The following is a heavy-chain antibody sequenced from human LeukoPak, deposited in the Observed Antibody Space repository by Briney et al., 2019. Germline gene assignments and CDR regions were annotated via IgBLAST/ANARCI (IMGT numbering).Heavy chain of an antibody. CDR2: ISNRGRT. CDR1: DDSMRSDSYY. CDR3: GGGDNPKPPPPLIGYYYMDV. Sequence: SETLSLTCAVSDDSMRSDSYYWGWTRQSPGKALEWIGSISNRGRTLYNPSLKSRVTISVDTSRNQFSLKLSSVTASDSALYSLGGGDNPKPPPPLIGYYYMDVWGKGTTVTVSS. D-gene: IGHD3-16*01. J-gene: IGHJ6*03. V-gene: IGHV4-39*07.